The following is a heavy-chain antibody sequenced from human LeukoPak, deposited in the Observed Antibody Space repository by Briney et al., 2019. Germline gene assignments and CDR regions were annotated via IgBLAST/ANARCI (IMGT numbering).Heavy chain of an antibody. Sequence: SETLSLTCTVSGGSISSYYWSGIRQPAGKGLEWIGRIYTSGSTNYNPSLKSRVTMSVDTSKNQFSLKLSSVTAADTAVYYCASSTYYYDSSGFPSWGQGTRVTVSS. J-gene: IGHJ5*02. V-gene: IGHV4-4*07. CDR3: ASSTYYYDSSGFPS. D-gene: IGHD3-22*01. CDR1: GGSISSYY. CDR2: IYTSGST.